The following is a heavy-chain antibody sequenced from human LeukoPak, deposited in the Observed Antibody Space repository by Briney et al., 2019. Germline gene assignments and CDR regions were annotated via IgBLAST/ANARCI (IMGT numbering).Heavy chain of an antibody. J-gene: IGHJ4*02. CDR3: AKWDWEVRGEDY. Sequence: GGSLRLSCAASGFTFSSYSMNWVRQAPGKGLEWVSHITASGTAMFYADSVKGRFTISRDNAKNSLYLQMNSLRAEDTAVYYCAKWDWEVRGEDYWGQGTLVTVSS. V-gene: IGHV3-48*01. CDR2: ITASGTAM. CDR1: GFTFSSYS. D-gene: IGHD3-10*01.